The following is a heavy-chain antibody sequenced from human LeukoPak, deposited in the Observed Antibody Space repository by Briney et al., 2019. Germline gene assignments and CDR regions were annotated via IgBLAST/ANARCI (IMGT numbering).Heavy chain of an antibody. Sequence: GASVKVSCKASGYTFTGYYMHWVRQAPGQGLEWMGWINPNSGGTNYAQKFQGRVTMTRDTSISTAYMELSRLRSDDTAVYYYARDRGMSTYYYDSSGSNGLDYWGQGTLVTVSS. CDR3: ARDRGMSTYYYDSSGSNGLDY. D-gene: IGHD3-22*01. V-gene: IGHV1-2*02. CDR2: INPNSGGT. J-gene: IGHJ4*02. CDR1: GYTFTGYY.